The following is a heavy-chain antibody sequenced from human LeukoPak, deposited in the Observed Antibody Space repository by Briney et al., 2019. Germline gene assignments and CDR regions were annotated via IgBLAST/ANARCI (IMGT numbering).Heavy chain of an antibody. J-gene: IGHJ5*02. Sequence: ASVKVSCKASGYTFTSYDINWVRQATGQGLEWMGWMNPNSGNTGYAQKFQGRVTMTRNTSISTAYMELSSLRSEDTAVYYCARGRTVRNWFGPWGQGTLVTVSS. CDR1: GYTFTSYD. CDR2: MNPNSGNT. CDR3: ARGRTVRNWFGP. V-gene: IGHV1-8*01. D-gene: IGHD4-11*01.